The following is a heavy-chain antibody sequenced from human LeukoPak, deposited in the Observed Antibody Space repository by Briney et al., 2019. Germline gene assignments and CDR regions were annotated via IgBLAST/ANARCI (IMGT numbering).Heavy chain of an antibody. V-gene: IGHV4-59*01. CDR1: GGSISGFY. CDR3: AKDQRPSSWFDAFDI. CDR2: IYSSGST. D-gene: IGHD6-13*01. Sequence: SETLSLTCTVSGGSISGFYWTWFRQPPGKGLEWIGYIYSSGSTNYNPSLKSRVTISLDTPKKQFSLKLNSVTAADTAVYYCAKDQRPSSWFDAFDIWGQGTMVTVSS. J-gene: IGHJ3*02.